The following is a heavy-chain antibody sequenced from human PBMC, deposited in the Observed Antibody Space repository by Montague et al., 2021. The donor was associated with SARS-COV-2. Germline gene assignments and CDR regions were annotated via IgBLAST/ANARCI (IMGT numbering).Heavy chain of an antibody. CDR1: GGSINSGGYY. V-gene: IGHV4-31*03. Sequence: TLSLTCTVSGGSINSGGYYWSWIRQHPGKGLEWLGYIHYSGSTYYXXXLKSRLTISVDTSKSQFSLKLRSVTAADTAVYYCARVHFVSSGWYPDAFDIWGQGTMVTVSS. J-gene: IGHJ3*02. D-gene: IGHD6-19*01. CDR2: IHYSGST. CDR3: ARVHFVSSGWYPDAFDI.